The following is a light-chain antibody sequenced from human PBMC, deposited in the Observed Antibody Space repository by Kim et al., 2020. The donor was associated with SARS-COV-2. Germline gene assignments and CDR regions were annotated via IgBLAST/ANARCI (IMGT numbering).Light chain of an antibody. CDR2: GVS. CDR3: QQYNNWTKT. J-gene: IGKJ1*01. CDR1: QSVSSN. V-gene: IGKV3-15*01. Sequence: VYPGERATLACRASQSVSSNLAWYQQTPGQSPRLLIFGVSTRASGIPARFSGSGSGIEFTLTISSLQSEDYAVYYCQQYNNWTKTFGPGTKVEIK.